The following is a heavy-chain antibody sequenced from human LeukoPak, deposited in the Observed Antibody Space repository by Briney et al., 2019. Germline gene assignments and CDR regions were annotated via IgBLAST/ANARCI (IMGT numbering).Heavy chain of an antibody. V-gene: IGHV3-11*01. CDR2: ISSSGANI. Sequence: PGGSLRLSCAASGFTFSSYYMSWIRQAPGKGLEWLSYISSSGANIDYADSVKGRFTISRDNAKNSLYLQMNSLRAEDTAVYYCARGDYDYSYFFDYWGQGTLVTVSS. CDR3: ARGDYDYSYFFDY. D-gene: IGHD3-16*01. CDR1: GFTFSSYY. J-gene: IGHJ4*02.